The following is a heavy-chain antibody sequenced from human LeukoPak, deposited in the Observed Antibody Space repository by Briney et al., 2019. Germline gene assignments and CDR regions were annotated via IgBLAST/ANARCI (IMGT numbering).Heavy chain of an antibody. J-gene: IGHJ3*02. V-gene: IGHV4-34*01. D-gene: IGHD1-7*01. CDR1: GGSISSYY. CDR3: ARDANWNYGRAFDI. Sequence: SETLSLTCTVSGGSISSYYWSWIRQPPGKGLEWIGEINHSGSTNYNPSLKSRVTISVDTSKNQFSLKLSSVTAADTAVYYCARDANWNYGRAFDIWGQGTMVTVSS. CDR2: INHSGST.